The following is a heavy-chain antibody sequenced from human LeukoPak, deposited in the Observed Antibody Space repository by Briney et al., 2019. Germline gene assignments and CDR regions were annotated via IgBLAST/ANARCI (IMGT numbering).Heavy chain of an antibody. V-gene: IGHV4-59*01. CDR1: GGSISSYY. CDR3: ARDGVSALNLYSDL. CDR2: IYYSGST. J-gene: IGHJ2*01. D-gene: IGHD3-3*01. Sequence: SETLSLTCTVSGGSISSYYWSWIRQPPGKGLEWIGYIYYSGSTNYNPSLKSRVIISVDTSKNQFSLSLISVTAADTAVYYCARDGVSALNLYSDLWGRGTLVTVSS.